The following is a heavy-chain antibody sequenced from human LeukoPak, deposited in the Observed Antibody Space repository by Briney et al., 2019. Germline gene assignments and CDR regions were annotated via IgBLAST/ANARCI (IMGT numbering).Heavy chain of an antibody. J-gene: IGHJ4*02. V-gene: IGHV4-38-2*01. D-gene: IGHD5-12*01. Sequence: SETLSLTCAVSGYSISSGYYWGWIRQPPGKGLEGIGNIYYSGSTNYNPSLKSRVTISVDTSKNQFSLKLSSVTAADTAVYYCARHRYSGYDLDYWGQGTLVTVSA. CDR2: IYYSGST. CDR3: ARHRYSGYDLDY. CDR1: GYSISSGYY.